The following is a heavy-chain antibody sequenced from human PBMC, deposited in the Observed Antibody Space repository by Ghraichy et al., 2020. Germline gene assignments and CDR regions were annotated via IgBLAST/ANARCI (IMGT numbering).Heavy chain of an antibody. D-gene: IGHD2-2*01. Sequence: SVKVSCKASGFTFTSSAMQWVRQARGQRLEWIGWIVVGSGNTNYAQKFQERVTITRDMSTSTAYMELSSLRSEDTAVYYCAASVVPAAISQWWFDPWGQGTLVTVSS. J-gene: IGHJ5*02. V-gene: IGHV1-58*02. CDR2: IVVGSGNT. CDR1: GFTFTSSA. CDR3: AASVVPAAISQWWFDP.